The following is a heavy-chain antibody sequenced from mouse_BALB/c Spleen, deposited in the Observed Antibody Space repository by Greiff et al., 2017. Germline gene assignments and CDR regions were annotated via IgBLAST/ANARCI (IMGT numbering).Heavy chain of an antibody. CDR2: ISNLAYSI. CDR3: ASSVYDGYYWFAY. V-gene: IGHV5-15*02. Sequence: EVMLVESGGGLVQPGGSRKLSCAASGFTFSDYGMAWVRQAPGKGPEWVAFISNLAYSIYYADTVTGRFTISRENAKNTLYLEMSSLRSEDTAMYYCASSVYDGYYWFAYWGQGTLVTVSA. CDR1: GFTFSDYG. D-gene: IGHD2-3*01. J-gene: IGHJ3*01.